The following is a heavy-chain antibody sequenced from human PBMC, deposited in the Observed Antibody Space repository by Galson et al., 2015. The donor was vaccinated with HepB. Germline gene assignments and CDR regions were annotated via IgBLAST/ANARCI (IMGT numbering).Heavy chain of an antibody. CDR1: GDSVSSNSAT. J-gene: IGHJ5*02. CDR3: ARVDSRSGWFDP. D-gene: IGHD6-6*01. CDR2: TYYRSKWYS. Sequence: CAISGDSVSSNSATWNWIRQSPSRGLEWLGRTYYRSKWYSEYAVSVKGRITINPDTSKNQFSLQLNSVTPEDTAVYFCARVDSRSGWFDPWGQGTLVTVSS. V-gene: IGHV6-1*01.